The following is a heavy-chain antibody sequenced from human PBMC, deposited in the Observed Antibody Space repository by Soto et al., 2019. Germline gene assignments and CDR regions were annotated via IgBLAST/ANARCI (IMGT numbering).Heavy chain of an antibody. V-gene: IGHV2-70*13. CDR1: GFSLTSPGMC. Sequence: SGPTLGNPTETLTLTGTFSGFSLTSPGMCVSWIRQPPGKALEWLALIERDDDDKYYSTSLKTRLTISKDTRKNQVVLTMANMDPAETGTYYCARSIRGPRRFNGMDVWGQG. CDR3: ARSIRGPRRFNGMDV. J-gene: IGHJ6*02. D-gene: IGHD1-20*01. CDR2: IERDDDDK.